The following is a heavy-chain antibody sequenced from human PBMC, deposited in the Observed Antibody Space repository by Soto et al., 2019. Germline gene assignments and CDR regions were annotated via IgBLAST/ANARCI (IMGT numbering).Heavy chain of an antibody. CDR2: ISNSATYT. Sequence: GGSLRLSCAASGFTFSDYYMSWIRQAPGKGLEWVSYISNSATYTNYADSVKGRFTISRDNAKNSLFLQMSSLTAEDTAVYYCARVGQWLDPFDYWGQGTLVTVSS. CDR1: GFTFSDYY. J-gene: IGHJ4*02. V-gene: IGHV3-11*05. CDR3: ARVGQWLDPFDY. D-gene: IGHD6-19*01.